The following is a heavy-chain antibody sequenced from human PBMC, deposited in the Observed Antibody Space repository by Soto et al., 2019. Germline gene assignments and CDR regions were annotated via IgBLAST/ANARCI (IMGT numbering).Heavy chain of an antibody. CDR2: IYYSGST. D-gene: IGHD3-22*01. CDR1: GGSISSYY. J-gene: IGHJ2*01. Sequence: PSETLSLTCTVSGGSISSYYWSWIRQPPGKGLEWIGYIYYSGSTNYNPSLKSRVTISVDTSKNQFSLKLSSVTAADTAVYYCARGSDYYDSSGYPYWYFDLRGRGTLVTVSS. V-gene: IGHV4-59*01. CDR3: ARGSDYYDSSGYPYWYFDL.